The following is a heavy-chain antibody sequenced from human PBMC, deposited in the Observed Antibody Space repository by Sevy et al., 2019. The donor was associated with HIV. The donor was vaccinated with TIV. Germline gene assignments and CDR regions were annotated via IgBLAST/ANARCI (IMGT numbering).Heavy chain of an antibody. D-gene: IGHD1-26*01. CDR2: LSGSGGSI. Sequence: GGSLRLSCAASGFTPSNYAMSWVRQAPGKGLEWVSGLSGSGGSIYYADSVKGRFTMSRDNSRNTLYLQMNSLRAEDTAVYYCAKDRIWELGDSFDVWGQGTMVTVSS. CDR3: AKDRIWELGDSFDV. CDR1: GFTPSNYA. V-gene: IGHV3-23*01. J-gene: IGHJ3*01.